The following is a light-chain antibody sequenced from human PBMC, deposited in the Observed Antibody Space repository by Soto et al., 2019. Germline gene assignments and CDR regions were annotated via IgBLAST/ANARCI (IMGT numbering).Light chain of an antibody. CDR2: EVT. Sequence: QSALTQPPSASGSPGQSVTISCTGTSSDIGGYDHVSWYQQHPGKAPKVRIYEVTKRPSGVPDRFSGSKAGNTASLTISGLQPEDEAVYFCSSYAGHVPKFGGGTQVTVL. J-gene: IGLJ3*02. V-gene: IGLV2-8*01. CDR3: SSYAGHVPK. CDR1: SSDIGGYDH.